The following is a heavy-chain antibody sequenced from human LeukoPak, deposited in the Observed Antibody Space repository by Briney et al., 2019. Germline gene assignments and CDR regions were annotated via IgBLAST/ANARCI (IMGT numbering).Heavy chain of an antibody. D-gene: IGHD3/OR15-3a*01. CDR2: ISSSGSTI. V-gene: IGHV3-11*01. J-gene: IGHJ5*02. CDR3: ARTDWFNWFDP. Sequence: GGSLRLSCAASGFAFSDYYMSWIRQAPGKGLEWVSYISSSGSTIYYADSVKGRFTISRDNAKNSLYLQMNSLRAEDTAVYYCARTDWFNWFDPWGQGTLVTVSS. CDR1: GFAFSDYY.